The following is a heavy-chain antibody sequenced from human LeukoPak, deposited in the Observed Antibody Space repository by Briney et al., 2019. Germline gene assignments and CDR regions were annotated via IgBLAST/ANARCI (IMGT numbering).Heavy chain of an antibody. CDR3: ASSPNDSGSYWGYYYYYYMDV. CDR1: GFTFSGFA. Sequence: PGGSLRLSCAASGFTFSGFAMSWVRRTPGKGLEWVSGISGTGDNTLYADSVKGRFTISRDNSKNTLYLEMNSLRAEDTAVYYCASSPNDSGSYWGYYYYYYMDVWGKGTTVTVSS. D-gene: IGHD1-26*01. J-gene: IGHJ6*03. CDR2: ISGTGDNT. V-gene: IGHV3-23*01.